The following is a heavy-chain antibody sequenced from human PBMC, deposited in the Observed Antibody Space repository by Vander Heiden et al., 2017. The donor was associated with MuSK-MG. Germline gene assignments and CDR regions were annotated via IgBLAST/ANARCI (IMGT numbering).Heavy chain of an antibody. V-gene: IGHV4-38-2*01. D-gene: IGHD1-7*01. CDR3: ARASWNYGIDY. CDR1: AYSINTGYY. J-gene: IGHJ4*02. CDR2: IQHGGDT. Sequence: AVPAYSINTGYYCGWTRQSPGKGLEWIGSIQHGGDTGYNPSLKSRISMSMDTSKNQFSLNLMCGTAADTAVYYWARASWNYGIDYWGQVSLVTVSS.